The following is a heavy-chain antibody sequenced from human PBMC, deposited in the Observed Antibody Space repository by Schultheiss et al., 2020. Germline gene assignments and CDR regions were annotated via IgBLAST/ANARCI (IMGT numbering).Heavy chain of an antibody. J-gene: IGHJ6*02. CDR3: ARAPLGPKWGTYYYYGMDV. CDR2: IGIAGDT. D-gene: IGHD3-16*01. Sequence: GESLKISCAASGFTFSSYAMSWVRQAPGKGLEWVSAIGIAGDTYYPGSVKGRFTISRENAKNSLYLQMNSLRAEDTAVYYCARAPLGPKWGTYYYYGMDVWGQGTTVTVSS. V-gene: IGHV3-13*01. CDR1: GFTFSSYA.